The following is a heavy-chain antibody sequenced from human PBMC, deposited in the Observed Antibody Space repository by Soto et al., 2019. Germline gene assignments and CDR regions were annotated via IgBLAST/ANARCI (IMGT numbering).Heavy chain of an antibody. CDR2: ISYDGSNK. D-gene: IGHD3-22*01. Sequence: LRLSCAASGFTFSSYAMHWVRQAPGKGLEWVAVISYDGSNKYYADSVKGRFTISRDNSKNTLYLQMNSLRAEDTAVYYCARGPSVVVIDYWGQGTLVTVSS. CDR3: ARGPSVVVIDY. CDR1: GFTFSSYA. V-gene: IGHV3-30-3*01. J-gene: IGHJ4*02.